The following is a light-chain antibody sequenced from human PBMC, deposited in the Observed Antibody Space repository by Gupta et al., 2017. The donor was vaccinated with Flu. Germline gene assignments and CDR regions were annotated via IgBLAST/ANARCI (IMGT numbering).Light chain of an antibody. CDR1: NSDIGCYNY. Sequence: TICCTGTNSDIGCYNYVSWYQQHPGKAPTLMLEDGTTRPSGVPDRFSGATACNTASPIATGLQAEDDADDYCCSSVGGNEPHLVFGGGTKMTVL. J-gene: IGLJ2*01. CDR2: DGT. CDR3: CSSVGGNEPHLV. V-gene: IGLV2-8*01.